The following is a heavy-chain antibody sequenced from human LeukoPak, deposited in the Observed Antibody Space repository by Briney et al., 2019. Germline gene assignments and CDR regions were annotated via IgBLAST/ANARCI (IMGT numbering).Heavy chain of an antibody. CDR3: AKDGGVWFGESNDY. CDR2: ISYDGSDK. CDR1: AFTFSSYG. Sequence: TGGSLRLSCAASAFTFSSYGMHWVRQAPGKGLEWVALISYDGSDKDYAKSVKGRFTISRDNSKNTLYLQMNSLRAEDTAVYYCAKDGGVWFGESNDYWGQGTLVTVSS. V-gene: IGHV3-30*18. J-gene: IGHJ4*02. D-gene: IGHD3-10*01.